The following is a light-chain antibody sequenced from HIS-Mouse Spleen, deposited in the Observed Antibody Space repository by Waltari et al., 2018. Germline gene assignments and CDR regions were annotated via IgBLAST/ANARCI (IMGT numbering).Light chain of an antibody. J-gene: IGKJ2*01. CDR1: QGISSY. Sequence: AIRMTQSPSSLSASTGDRVTITCRASQGISSYLAWYQQKPGKAPKLRLYAASTLQSGVPSRFSGSGAGTDFTLTISCLQSEDFATYYCQQYYSYPYTFGQGTKLEIK. CDR2: AAS. V-gene: IGKV1-8*01. CDR3: QQYYSYPYT.